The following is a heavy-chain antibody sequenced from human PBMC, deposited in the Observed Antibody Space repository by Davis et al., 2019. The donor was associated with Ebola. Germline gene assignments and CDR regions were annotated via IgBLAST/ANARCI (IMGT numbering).Heavy chain of an antibody. V-gene: IGHV3-7*01. Sequence: GESLKISCAASGFTFSSYWMSWVRQAPGKGLEWVANIKQDGSAKYYVDSVKGRFTISRDNAKNSLYLQMNSLRAEDTAVYYCARDGALRCVEWLLSPLYYFDYWGQGTLVTVSS. CDR3: ARDGALRCVEWLLSPLYYFDY. CDR2: IKQDGSAK. D-gene: IGHD3-3*01. CDR1: GFTFSSYW. J-gene: IGHJ4*02.